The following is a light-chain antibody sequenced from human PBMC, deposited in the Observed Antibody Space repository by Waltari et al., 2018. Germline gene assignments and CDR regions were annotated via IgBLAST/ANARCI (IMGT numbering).Light chain of an antibody. V-gene: IGLV3-25*03. CDR3: QSADSSGTYVV. CDR1: ALPNQD. Sequence: SYELTQPPSVSVSPGQTARITCSAHALPNQDAYWYQPRPGQAPVLGIYRDTERPSGIPERFSGSTSGTTVTLTISGVQVEDEADYYCQSADSSGTYVVFGGGTKLTVL. CDR2: RDT. J-gene: IGLJ2*01.